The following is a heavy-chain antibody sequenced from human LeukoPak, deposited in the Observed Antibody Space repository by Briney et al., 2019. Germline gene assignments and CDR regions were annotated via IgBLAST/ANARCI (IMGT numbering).Heavy chain of an antibody. J-gene: IGHJ3*02. D-gene: IGHD5-24*01. CDR1: GGSISSYY. V-gene: IGHV4-59*01. Sequence: SETLSLTCTVSGGSISSYYWNWIRQPPGKGLEWIGYIYYSGSTNYNPSLKSRVTISVDTSKNQFSLKLSSVTAADTAVYYCAGRLWRRNGYNLSAFDIWGQGTMVTVSS. CDR2: IYYSGST. CDR3: AGRLWRRNGYNLSAFDI.